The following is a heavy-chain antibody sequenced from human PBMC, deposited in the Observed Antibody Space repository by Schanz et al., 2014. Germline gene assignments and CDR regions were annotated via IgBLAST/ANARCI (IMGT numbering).Heavy chain of an antibody. D-gene: IGHD6-13*01. V-gene: IGHV1-8*02. J-gene: IGHJ4*02. CDR3: ASSGAGYSSSWDFDY. CDR1: GYTFVSYS. CDR2: MNPNSGDT. Sequence: QVQLVQSGAEVKKPGASVKVSCKASGYTFVSYSMHWVRQAPGQGLEWMGWMNPNSGDTGYPRKFQDRVTMTRNTSISTAYMELNSLTSEDTAVYYCASSGAGYSSSWDFDYWGQGTLVTVSS.